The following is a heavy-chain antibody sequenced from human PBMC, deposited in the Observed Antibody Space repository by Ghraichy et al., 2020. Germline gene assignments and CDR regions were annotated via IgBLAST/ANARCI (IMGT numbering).Heavy chain of an antibody. Sequence: SETLSLTCTVSGGSISTYYWSWIRQPPGKGLEWIGYIYYSGSTNYNPSLKSRVTISVDTSKNQFSLKLSSVTAADTAVYYCARGGVDAFDYWGQGTLVTVSS. CDR3: ARGGVDAFDY. CDR1: GGSISTYY. D-gene: IGHD3-16*01. V-gene: IGHV4-59*08. J-gene: IGHJ4*02. CDR2: IYYSGST.